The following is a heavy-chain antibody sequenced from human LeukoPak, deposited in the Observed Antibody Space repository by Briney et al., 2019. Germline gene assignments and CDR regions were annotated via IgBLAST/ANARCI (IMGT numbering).Heavy chain of an antibody. D-gene: IGHD2-2*01. CDR3: ARDKAVVVPAAMDGWFDP. CDR1: GFTFSSYW. J-gene: IGHJ5*02. Sequence: GGSLRLSCAASGFTFSSYWMHWVRQAPGKGLVWVSRINSDGSSTSYADSVKGRFTISRDNAKNSLYLQMNSLRAEDTAVYYCARDKAVVVPAAMDGWFDPWGQGTLVTVSS. V-gene: IGHV3-74*01. CDR2: INSDGSST.